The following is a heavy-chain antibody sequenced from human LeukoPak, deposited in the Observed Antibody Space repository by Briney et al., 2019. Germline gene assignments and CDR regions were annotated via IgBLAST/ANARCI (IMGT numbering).Heavy chain of an antibody. CDR1: GYTFISYY. D-gene: IGHD4-17*01. J-gene: IGHJ4*02. Sequence: SVTVSCNASGYTFISYYIHWVRHAPAQGLEWMGRINPNRGGTDYAQKFQGRVTMTRDTSISTAYLEFSRLRSDDTAVYYCARDWSMTTLDYWGQGTLVTVSS. CDR2: INPNRGGT. CDR3: ARDWSMTTLDY. V-gene: IGHV1-2*06.